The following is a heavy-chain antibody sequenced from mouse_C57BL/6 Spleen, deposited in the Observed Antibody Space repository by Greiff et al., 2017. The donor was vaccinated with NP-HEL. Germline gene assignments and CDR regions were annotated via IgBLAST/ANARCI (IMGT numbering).Heavy chain of an antibody. CDR3: ARGEYPDY. J-gene: IGHJ2*01. V-gene: IGHV1-26*01. Sequence: VQLQQSGPELVKPGASVKISCKASGYTFTDYYMNWVKQSHGKSLEWIGDINPNNGGTSYNQKFKGKATLTVDKSSSTAYMELRSLTSEDSAVYYCARGEYPDYWGQGTTLTVSS. D-gene: IGHD5-1*01. CDR2: INPNNGGT. CDR1: GYTFTDYY.